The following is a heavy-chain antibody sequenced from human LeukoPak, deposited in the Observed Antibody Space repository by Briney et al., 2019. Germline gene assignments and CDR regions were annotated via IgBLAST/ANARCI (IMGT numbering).Heavy chain of an antibody. CDR2: ITYSGYTT. CDR1: GFTFSNYA. CDR3: AKDFYTLPYGDYDAFDV. J-gene: IGHJ3*01. D-gene: IGHD4-17*01. V-gene: IGHV3-23*01. Sequence: GGSLRLSCAASGFTFSNYAMNWVRQTPGKGLEWVSAITYSGYTTYYADSVKGRFTISRDNSKNTLYLQMNSLRADDTAVYYRAKDFYTLPYGDYDAFDVWGQGTMVTVSS.